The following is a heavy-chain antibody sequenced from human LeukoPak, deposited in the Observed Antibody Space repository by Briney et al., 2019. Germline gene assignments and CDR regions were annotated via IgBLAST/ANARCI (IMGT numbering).Heavy chain of an antibody. CDR1: GYSFTNYW. Sequence: GESLTISCRASGYSFTNYWITWVRQMPGKGLEWMGRINPSDSYTSYSPSFQVRGTISADKSISTAYLQWSNLKASDTAMFYCARRIAAAGLYYFDTWGQGTLVTVSS. J-gene: IGHJ4*02. D-gene: IGHD6-13*01. CDR2: INPSDSYT. CDR3: ARRIAAAGLYYFDT. V-gene: IGHV5-10-1*01.